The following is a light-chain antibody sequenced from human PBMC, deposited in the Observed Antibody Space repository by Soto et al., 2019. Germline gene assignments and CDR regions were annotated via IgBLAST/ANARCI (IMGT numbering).Light chain of an antibody. CDR1: QNIRSR. CDR2: DAS. V-gene: IGKV1-5*01. J-gene: IGKJ1*01. Sequence: DFQMTQSPSTLSAPVRDSVSLTGRASQNIRSRLAWFQQKPGKAPKLLIYDASSLESGVPQRFSGSGSGTEFTLTISSLQTDDFATYYCQQYNSYWTFGQGTKVDIK. CDR3: QQYNSYWT.